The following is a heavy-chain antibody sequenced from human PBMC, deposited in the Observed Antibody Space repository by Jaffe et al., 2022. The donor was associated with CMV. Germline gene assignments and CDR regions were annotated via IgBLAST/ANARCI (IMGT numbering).Heavy chain of an antibody. CDR3: ARGYYDYVWGSYRQPPFDY. Sequence: EVQLVESGGGLVQPGGSLRLSCAASGFTFSSYWMHWVRQAPGKGLVWVSRINSDGSSTSYADSVKGRFTISRDNAKNTLYLQMNSLRAEDTAVYYCARGYYDYVWGSYRQPPFDYWGQGTLVTVSS. D-gene: IGHD3-16*02. CDR1: GFTFSSYW. J-gene: IGHJ4*02. CDR2: INSDGSST. V-gene: IGHV3-74*01.